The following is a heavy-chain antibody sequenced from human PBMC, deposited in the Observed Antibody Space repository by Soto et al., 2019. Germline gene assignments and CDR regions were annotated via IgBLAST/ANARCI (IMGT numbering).Heavy chain of an antibody. J-gene: IGHJ3*02. CDR3: ARDNPSCMGANAFDI. CDR2: IYDSGMA. CDR1: GDSVSIGASC. Sequence: PSENLSLSCSVSGDSVSIGASCWSWVRQHPGRGLEWIGFIYDSGMAYYNPSLKSRVIVSVDTSQNQFSLKLSSVTAADTAVYYCARDNPSCMGANAFDIWAQGSMVTVS. V-gene: IGHV4-31*03.